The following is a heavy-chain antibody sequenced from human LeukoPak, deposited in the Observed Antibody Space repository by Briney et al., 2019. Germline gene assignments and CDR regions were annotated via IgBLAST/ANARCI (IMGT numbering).Heavy chain of an antibody. V-gene: IGHV5-51*01. CDR2: IYPDDSDT. D-gene: IGHD3-22*01. Sequence: GASLKISCKGSGYRFNAYWIDWVRQMPGKRLEWMGIIYPDDSDTRYSPSFQGQVTISADKSVRTAYLQWSSLKASDTAMYYCARPNITSYYDSRGYDAFDVWGQGTMVTVSS. J-gene: IGHJ3*01. CDR1: GYRFNAYW. CDR3: ARPNITSYYDSRGYDAFDV.